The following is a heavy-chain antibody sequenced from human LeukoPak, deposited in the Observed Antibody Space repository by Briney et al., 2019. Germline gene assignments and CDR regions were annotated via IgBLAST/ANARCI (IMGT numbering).Heavy chain of an antibody. D-gene: IGHD2-2*01. V-gene: IGHV5-51*01. CDR1: GYSFTSYW. Sequence: GESQKISCKGSGYSFTSYWIGWVRQMPGKGLEWMGIIYPGDSDTRYSPSFQGQVTISADKSISTAYLQWSSLKASDTAMYYCASGYCSSTSCSSFDYWGQGTLVTVSS. CDR2: IYPGDSDT. CDR3: ASGYCSSTSCSSFDY. J-gene: IGHJ4*02.